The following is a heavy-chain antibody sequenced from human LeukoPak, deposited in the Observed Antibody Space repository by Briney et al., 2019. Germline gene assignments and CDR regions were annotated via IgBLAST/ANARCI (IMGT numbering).Heavy chain of an antibody. CDR1: GGSISSSSYY. CDR3: AREEMPGKFDY. J-gene: IGHJ4*02. V-gene: IGHV4-39*07. D-gene: IGHD1-26*01. CDR2: IYHSGNT. Sequence: SETLSLTCTVSGGSISSSSYYWGWIRQPPGKGLEWIGEIYHSGNTNYNPSLKSRVAISLDKSSNQFSLRLTSVTAADTAMYFCAREEMPGKFDYWGQGILVTVSS.